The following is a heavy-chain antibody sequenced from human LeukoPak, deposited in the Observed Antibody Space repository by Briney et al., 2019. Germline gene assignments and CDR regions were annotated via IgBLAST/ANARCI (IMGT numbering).Heavy chain of an antibody. CDR3: ARGGSYLSAFDI. J-gene: IGHJ3*02. CDR1: GFTVSSNY. CDR2: IYSGGST. Sequence: GGSLRLSCAASGFTVSSNYMIWDRQAPGKGLEWVSIIYSGGSTFYADSVKGRFTISRDNSKNTLYLQMNSLRAEDTAVYYCARGGSYLSAFDIWGQGTMVTVSS. D-gene: IGHD1-26*01. V-gene: IGHV3-53*01.